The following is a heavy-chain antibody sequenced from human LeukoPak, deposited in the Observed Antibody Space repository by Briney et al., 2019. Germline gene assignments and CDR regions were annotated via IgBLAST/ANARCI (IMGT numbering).Heavy chain of an antibody. J-gene: IGHJ4*02. CDR3: AKIAGTYSPDY. CDR1: GITFSSYG. CDR2: ISGSGSYI. D-gene: IGHD1-26*01. Sequence: GGSLRLSCAASGITFSSYGMNWVRQAPGKGLEWVSSISGSGSYIFYADSVKGRFTISRDNAKNSLYLQMNSLRAEDTAVYYCAKIAGTYSPDYWGQGTLVTVSS. V-gene: IGHV3-21*01.